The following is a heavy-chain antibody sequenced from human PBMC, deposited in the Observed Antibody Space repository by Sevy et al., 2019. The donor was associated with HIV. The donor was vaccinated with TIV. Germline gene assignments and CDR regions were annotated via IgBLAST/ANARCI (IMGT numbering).Heavy chain of an antibody. D-gene: IGHD3-22*01. V-gene: IGHV3-23*01. CDR2: ISGSGGSGHKT. Sequence: GGSLRLSCAASGFTFSSYAMNWVRQAPGKGLEWVSGISGSGGSGHKTNYADSVKGRFTISRDDSKNSLDLQLNSLRAEDTAIYYCARKYDSSGYFDYWGQGTLVTVSS. CDR1: GFTFSSYA. J-gene: IGHJ4*02. CDR3: ARKYDSSGYFDY.